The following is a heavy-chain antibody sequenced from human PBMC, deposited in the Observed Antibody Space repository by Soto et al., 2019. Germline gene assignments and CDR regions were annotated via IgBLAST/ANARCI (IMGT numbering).Heavy chain of an antibody. V-gene: IGHV3-23*01. J-gene: IGHJ1*01. D-gene: IGHD4-17*01. CDR2: ISGSGGST. CDR1: VFTVRGYA. Sequence: GSLRLSCGAAVFTVRGYAMSWVRQAPGKGLEWVSAISGSGGSTYYADSVKGRFTISRDNSKNTLYLQMNSLRAEDTAVYYCAKGVDYGDYPEYFQHRGQGTLVTVSS. CDR3: AKGVDYGDYPEYFQH.